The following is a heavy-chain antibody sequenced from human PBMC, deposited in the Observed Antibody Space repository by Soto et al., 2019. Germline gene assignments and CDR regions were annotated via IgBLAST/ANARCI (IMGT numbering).Heavy chain of an antibody. D-gene: IGHD6-6*01. CDR1: AFIFSSYS. V-gene: IGHV3-48*02. CDR2: ISSGSATI. J-gene: IGHJ2*01. CDR3: ARDSASYISPSGSYWYFDL. Sequence: EVQLVESGGGLVQPGGSLRLSCATSAFIFSSYSMNWVRQAPGKGLEWVSYISSGSATIYYADSVKGRFTISRDNAKNTLYLQMQSLRDEDTAVYYSARDSASYISPSGSYWYFDLWGRGTLVPVSS.